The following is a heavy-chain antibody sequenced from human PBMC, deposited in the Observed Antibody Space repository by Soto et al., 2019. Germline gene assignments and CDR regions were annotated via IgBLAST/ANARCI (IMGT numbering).Heavy chain of an antibody. CDR2: IYYSGST. CDR1: GGSISSGDYY. D-gene: IGHD4-4*01. J-gene: IGHJ5*02. Sequence: PSETLSLTCTVSGGSISSGDYYWSWIRQPPGKGLEWIGYIYYSGSTYYNPSLKSRVTISVDTSKNQFSLKLSSVTAADTAVYYCARELVTTEVFSWFDPWGQGTLVTVSS. V-gene: IGHV4-30-4*01. CDR3: ARELVTTEVFSWFDP.